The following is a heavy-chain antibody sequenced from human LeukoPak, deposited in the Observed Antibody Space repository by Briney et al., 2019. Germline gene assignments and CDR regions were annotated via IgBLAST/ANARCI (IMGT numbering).Heavy chain of an antibody. V-gene: IGHV3-7*03. J-gene: IGHJ5*02. CDR2: IKQDGSEK. D-gene: IGHD3-10*01. Sequence: PGGSLRLSCAASGFTFSNYWMNWVRQAPGKGLEWVANIKQDGSEKYYVDSVKGRFTISRDNAKNSPYLQMNSLRAEDTAVYYCARDLPITKVRGVKQGWFDPWGQGTLVTVSS. CDR3: ARDLPITKVRGVKQGWFDP. CDR1: GFTFSNYW.